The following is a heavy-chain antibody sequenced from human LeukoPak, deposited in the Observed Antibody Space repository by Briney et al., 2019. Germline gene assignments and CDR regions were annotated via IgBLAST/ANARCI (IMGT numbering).Heavy chain of an antibody. J-gene: IGHJ4*02. D-gene: IGHD2-15*01. V-gene: IGHV3-21*01. CDR1: GFTFSSYS. CDR2: ISSSSTYI. Sequence: PGGSLRLSCAASGFTFSSYSMNWVRQAPGKGLEWVSSISSSSTYIYYADSVKGRFTISRDNAKNSLYLQVNSLRADDTAVYYCASVGSRYCSGGTCYYFDYWGQGTLVTVSS. CDR3: ASVGSRYCSGGTCYYFDY.